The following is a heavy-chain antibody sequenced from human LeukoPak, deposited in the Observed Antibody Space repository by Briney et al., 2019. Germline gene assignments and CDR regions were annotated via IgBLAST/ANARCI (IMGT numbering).Heavy chain of an antibody. CDR1: GFTFSSYD. J-gene: IGHJ6*03. CDR3: ARSPSYRLNMDV. V-gene: IGHV3-13*01. D-gene: IGHD2-8*01. Sequence: GGSLRLSCAASGFTFSSYDMHWVRQATGKGLEWVSAIGTDVDTYYPGSVKGRFTISRENAKNSLYLQMNSLRAGDTAVYYCARSPSYRLNMDVWGKGTPVTVSS. CDR2: IGTDVDT.